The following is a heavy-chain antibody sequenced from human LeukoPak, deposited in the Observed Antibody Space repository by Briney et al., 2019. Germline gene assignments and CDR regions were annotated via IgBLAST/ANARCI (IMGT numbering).Heavy chain of an antibody. V-gene: IGHV4-39*01. CDR1: GGSISSSSYY. D-gene: IGHD3-22*01. J-gene: IGHJ4*02. CDR3: ARQIVQYYYDSSGYSDY. Sequence: SETLSLTCTVSGGSISSSSYYWGWIRQPPGKGLEWIGSIYYSGSTYYNPSLKSRVTISVDTSKNQFSLKLSSVTAADTAVYYCARQIVQYYYDSSGYSDYWGQGTLVTVSS. CDR2: IYYSGST.